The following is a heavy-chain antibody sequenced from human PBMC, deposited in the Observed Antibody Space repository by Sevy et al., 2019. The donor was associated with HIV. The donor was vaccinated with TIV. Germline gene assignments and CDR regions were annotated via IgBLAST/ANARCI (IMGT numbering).Heavy chain of an antibody. J-gene: IGHJ4*02. Sequence: SETLSLTCAVSGGSISSSNWWSWVRQPLGKGLEWIAVIYHSGSTNYNPSLKSRVTISVDKSKNQFSLKLSSVTAADTAVYYCARERSDIVVVPAATYYFDYWGQGTLVTVSS. CDR3: ARERSDIVVVPAATYYFDY. D-gene: IGHD2-2*01. CDR2: IYHSGST. CDR1: GGSISSSNW. V-gene: IGHV4-4*02.